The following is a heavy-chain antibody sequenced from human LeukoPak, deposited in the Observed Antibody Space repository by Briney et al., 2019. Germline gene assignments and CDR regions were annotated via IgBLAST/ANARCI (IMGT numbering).Heavy chain of an antibody. Sequence: PGGSLRLSCAASGFTFSSYGMHWVRQAPGKGLEWVAFIRYDGSNKYYADSVKGRFTISRDNSKNTLYLQMNSLRAEDTAVYYCAKGSTITIFSPHFDYWGQGTLVTVSS. CDR2: IRYDGSNK. V-gene: IGHV3-30*02. J-gene: IGHJ4*02. CDR3: AKGSTITIFSPHFDY. D-gene: IGHD3-9*01. CDR1: GFTFSSYG.